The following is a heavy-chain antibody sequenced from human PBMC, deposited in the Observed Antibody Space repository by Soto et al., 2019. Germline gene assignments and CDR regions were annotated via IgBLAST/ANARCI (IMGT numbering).Heavy chain of an antibody. CDR2: INPNSGGT. V-gene: IGHV1-2*04. D-gene: IGHD3-10*01. Sequence: GASVKVSCKASGYTFTGYYMHWVRQASGQGLEWMGWINPNSGGTNYAQKFQGWVTMTRDTSISTAYMELSSLRSEDTAVYYCARVSGSDAAYYYYMDVWGKGTTVTVSS. J-gene: IGHJ6*03. CDR3: ARVSGSDAAYYYYMDV. CDR1: GYTFTGYY.